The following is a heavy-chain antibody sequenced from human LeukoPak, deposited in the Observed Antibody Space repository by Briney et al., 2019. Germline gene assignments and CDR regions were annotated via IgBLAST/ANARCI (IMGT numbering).Heavy chain of an antibody. CDR2: TYYRSGWYN. CDR3: SRELAWGPADY. Sequence: SQTLSLTCAISGDGVSSNSAAWGWIRQSPWRGLEWLGRTYYRSGWYNDYALSLKSRITISPDSSKNQVSLQLSSVTPEDTAVYYCSRELAWGPADYWGQGTLVTVSS. D-gene: IGHD7-27*01. CDR1: GDGVSSNSAA. J-gene: IGHJ4*02. V-gene: IGHV6-1*01.